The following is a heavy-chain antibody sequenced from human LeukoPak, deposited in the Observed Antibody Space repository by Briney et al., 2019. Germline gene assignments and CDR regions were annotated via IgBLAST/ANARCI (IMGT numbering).Heavy chain of an antibody. D-gene: IGHD3-10*02. V-gene: IGHV3-7*01. CDR3: AELGITMIGGV. Sequence: GGSLRLSCAASGFTFSYYWMSWVRQAPGKGLEWVANIKGDGSEKYYVDSVKGRFTVSRDNAKNSLFLQMNSLRVEDTAVYYCAELGITMIGGVWGKGTTVTISS. J-gene: IGHJ6*04. CDR1: GFTFSYYW. CDR2: IKGDGSEK.